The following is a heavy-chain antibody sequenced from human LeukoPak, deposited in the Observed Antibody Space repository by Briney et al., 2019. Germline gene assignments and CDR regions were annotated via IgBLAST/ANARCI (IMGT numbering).Heavy chain of an antibody. J-gene: IGHJ5*02. Sequence: SETLSLTCAVYGGSFSGYYWSWIRQPPAKGLDWIGEINHSGSTNYNPSLKSRVTISVDTSKSQFSLKLSSVTAADTAVYYCARVLAAYSSSWYGNWFDPWGQGTLVTVSS. CDR1: GGSFSGYY. D-gene: IGHD6-13*01. CDR3: ARVLAAYSSSWYGNWFDP. V-gene: IGHV4-34*01. CDR2: INHSGST.